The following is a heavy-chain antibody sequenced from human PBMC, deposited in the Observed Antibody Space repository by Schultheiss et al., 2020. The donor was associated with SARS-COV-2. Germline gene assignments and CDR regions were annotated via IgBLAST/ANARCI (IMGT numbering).Heavy chain of an antibody. CDR3: ARPSHRGNYDFWSGYYDYYYYYYMDV. J-gene: IGHJ6*03. Sequence: ASVKVSCKASGYTFTGYYMHWVRQAPGQGLEWMGWINPNSGGTNYAQKFQGRVTMTRDTSISTAYMELSRLRSDDTAVYYCARPSHRGNYDFWSGYYDYYYYYYMDVWGKGTTVTVSS. CDR2: INPNSGGT. CDR1: GYTFTGYY. D-gene: IGHD3-3*01. V-gene: IGHV1-2*02.